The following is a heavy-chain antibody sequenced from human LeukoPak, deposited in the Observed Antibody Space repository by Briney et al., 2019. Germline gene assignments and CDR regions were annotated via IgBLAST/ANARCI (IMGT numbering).Heavy chain of an antibody. J-gene: IGHJ4*02. Sequence: PGGSLRLSCAAPGFTFSSYAMSWVRQAPGKGLEWVSAISGSGGSTYYADSVKGRFTISRDNSKNTLYLQMNSLRAEDTAVYYCASHEMGYGSGSYWGQGTLVTVSS. V-gene: IGHV3-23*01. CDR1: GFTFSSYA. CDR2: ISGSGGST. CDR3: ASHEMGYGSGSY. D-gene: IGHD3-10*01.